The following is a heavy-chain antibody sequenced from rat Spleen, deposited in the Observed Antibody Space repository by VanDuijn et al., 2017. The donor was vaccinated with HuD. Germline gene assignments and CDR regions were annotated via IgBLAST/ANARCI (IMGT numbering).Heavy chain of an antibody. CDR1: GFSLTTYN. V-gene: IGHV2-41*01. Sequence: QVQLKESGPGLVQPSQTLSLSCTVAGFSLTTYNVHWLRQPPGKGLEWMGVIWNTGATRYISALKSRLSISKDTSKSQVFLKMNSLQTEDTATCFCARADVAAISTDGIWGQGVMVTVSS. CDR3: ARADVAAISTDGI. J-gene: IGHJ2*01. D-gene: IGHD1-2*01. CDR2: IWNTGAT.